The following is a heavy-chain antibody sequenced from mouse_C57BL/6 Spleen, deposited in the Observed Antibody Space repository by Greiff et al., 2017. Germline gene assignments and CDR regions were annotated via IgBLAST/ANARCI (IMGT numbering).Heavy chain of an antibody. CDR2: IRNKANNHAT. J-gene: IGHJ3*01. CDR1: GFTFSDAW. CDR3: TRGRAY. Sequence: EVHLVESGGGLVQPGGSMKLSCAASGFTFSDAWMDWVRQSPETGLEWVAEIRNKANNHATYYAESVKGRFTISRDASKSSVYLQMNSLSAEDTGIYYCTRGRAYWGQGTLVTVSA. V-gene: IGHV6-6*01.